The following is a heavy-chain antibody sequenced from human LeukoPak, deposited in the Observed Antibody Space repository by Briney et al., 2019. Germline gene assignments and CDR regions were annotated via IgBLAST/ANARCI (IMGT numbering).Heavy chain of an antibody. Sequence: SVKVSCKASGGTFSSYAISWVRQAPGQGLEWMGGIIPIFGTANYAQKFQGRVTTTADESTSTAYMELSSLRSEDTAVYYCAKWGSNRGGARRFWFDPWGQGTLVTVSS. CDR1: GGTFSSYA. V-gene: IGHV1-69*13. CDR3: AKWGSNRGGARRFWFDP. CDR2: IIPIFGTA. J-gene: IGHJ5*02. D-gene: IGHD4-11*01.